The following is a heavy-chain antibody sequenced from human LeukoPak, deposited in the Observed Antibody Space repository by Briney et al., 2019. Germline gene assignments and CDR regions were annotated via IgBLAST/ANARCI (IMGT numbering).Heavy chain of an antibody. V-gene: IGHV3-11*04. CDR2: ISSSGSTT. Sequence: GGSLRLSCAASGFTFTDYYMSWFRRAPGKGLEGVSYISSSGSTTHYADSVKGRFIISRDNAKNSLYLQMNSLRVEDTAVYYCARDFRGYSGYHQGYWGQGTLVTVSS. CDR1: GFTFTDYY. CDR3: ARDFRGYSGYHQGY. D-gene: IGHD5-12*01. J-gene: IGHJ4*02.